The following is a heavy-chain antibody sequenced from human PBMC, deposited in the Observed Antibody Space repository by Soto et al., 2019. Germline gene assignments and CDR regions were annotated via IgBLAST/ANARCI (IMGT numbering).Heavy chain of an antibody. V-gene: IGHV3-48*03. Sequence: PGGSLRLSCAASGFTFSSYEMNWVRQAPGKGLEWVPYISSSGSTIYYADSVKGRFTISRDNAKNSLYLQMNSLRAEDTAVYYCAGLYYYYYYGMDVWGQGTTVTVSS. CDR3: AGLYYYYYYGMDV. CDR1: GFTFSSYE. J-gene: IGHJ6*02. CDR2: ISSSGSTI.